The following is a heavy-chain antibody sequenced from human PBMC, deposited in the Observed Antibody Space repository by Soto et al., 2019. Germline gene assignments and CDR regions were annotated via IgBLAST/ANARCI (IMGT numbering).Heavy chain of an antibody. CDR2: IYPGDSDT. Sequence: PGESLKISCKGSGYSFTSYWIGWVRQMLGKGLEWMGIIYPGDSDTRYSPSFQGQVTISADKSISTAYLQWSSLKASDTAMYYCASQEMATKNVDAFDIWGQGTMVTVSS. CDR1: GYSFTSYW. D-gene: IGHD5-12*01. J-gene: IGHJ3*02. V-gene: IGHV5-51*01. CDR3: ASQEMATKNVDAFDI.